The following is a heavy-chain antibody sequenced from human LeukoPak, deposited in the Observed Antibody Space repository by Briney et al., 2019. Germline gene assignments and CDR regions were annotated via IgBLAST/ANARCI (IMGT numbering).Heavy chain of an antibody. V-gene: IGHV1-2*02. CDR2: INPNSGGT. CDR3: ARDRYCSGGSCHFIDY. J-gene: IGHJ4*02. CDR1: GYTFTGYY. D-gene: IGHD2-15*01. Sequence: ASVKVSCKASGYTFTGYYMHWVRQAPGQGLEWMGWINPNSGGTNYAQKFQGRVTMTRDTSISTAYMELSRLRSDDTAVYYCARDRYCSGGSCHFIDYWGQGTLVTVSS.